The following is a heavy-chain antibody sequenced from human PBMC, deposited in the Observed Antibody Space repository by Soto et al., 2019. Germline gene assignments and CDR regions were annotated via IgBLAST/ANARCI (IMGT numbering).Heavy chain of an antibody. J-gene: IGHJ6*02. CDR1: GYTFTSYG. Sequence: QVQLVQSGAEVKKPGASVKVSCKASGYTFTSYGISWVRQAPGQGLEWMGWISAYNGNTNYAQKLQGKVTITTYTTTSTAYMELRTLRSDDTAVYYCARDRGAYGMDVWGQGTTVTVSS. CDR3: ARDRGAYGMDV. V-gene: IGHV1-18*01. CDR2: ISAYNGNT.